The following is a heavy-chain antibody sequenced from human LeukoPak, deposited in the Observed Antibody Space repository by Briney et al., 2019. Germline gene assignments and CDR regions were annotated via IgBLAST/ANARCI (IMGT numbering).Heavy chain of an antibody. CDR1: GGSISSGGYY. CDR2: TYYSGST. D-gene: IGHD6-19*01. Sequence: SETLSLTCTVSGGSISSGGYYWSWIRQHPGKGLEWIGYTYYSGSTYYNPSLKSRVTISVDTSKNQFSLKLSSVTAADTAVYYCARLPGDSSGWYLWGQGTLVTVSS. V-gene: IGHV4-31*03. CDR3: ARLPGDSSGWYL. J-gene: IGHJ5*02.